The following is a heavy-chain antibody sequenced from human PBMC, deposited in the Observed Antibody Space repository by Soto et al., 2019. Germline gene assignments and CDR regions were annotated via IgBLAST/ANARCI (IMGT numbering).Heavy chain of an antibody. Sequence: SRRLSCAASGFTFSSYAMHWVRQAPGKGLWWVAVISYDGSNKYYADSVKGRFTISRDNSKNTLYLQMNSLRAEDTAVYYCARDVESGSSQYYYYYYGMDVWGQGTTVTVSS. CDR3: ARDVESGSSQYYYYYYGMDV. D-gene: IGHD1-26*01. CDR2: ISYDGSNK. CDR1: GFTFSSYA. J-gene: IGHJ6*02. V-gene: IGHV3-30-3*01.